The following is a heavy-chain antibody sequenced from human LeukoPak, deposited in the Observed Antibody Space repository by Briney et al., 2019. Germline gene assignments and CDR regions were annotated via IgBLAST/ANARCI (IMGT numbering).Heavy chain of an antibody. J-gene: IGHJ3*02. CDR3: ARARIAAAPGAFDI. Sequence: ASVKVSCKVSGYTLTELSMHWVRQAPGKGLEWMGGFDPEDGETIYAQKFQGRVTMTEDTSTDTAYMELSRLRSDDTAVYYCARARIAAAPGAFDIWGQGTMVTVSS. CDR2: FDPEDGET. D-gene: IGHD6-13*01. CDR1: GYTLTELS. V-gene: IGHV1-24*01.